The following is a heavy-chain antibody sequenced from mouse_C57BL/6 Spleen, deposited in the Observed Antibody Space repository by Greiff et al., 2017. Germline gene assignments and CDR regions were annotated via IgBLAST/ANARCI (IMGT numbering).Heavy chain of an antibody. D-gene: IGHD2-4*01. CDR3: ARGGVYHYDYFDY. CDR1: GYSITSGYY. Sequence: ESGPGLVKPSQSLSLTCSVTGYSITSGYYWNWIRQFPGNKLEWMGYISYDGSNNYNPSLKNRISITRDTSKNQFFLKLNSVTTEDTATYYCARGGVYHYDYFDYWGQGTTLTVSS. CDR2: ISYDGSN. V-gene: IGHV3-6*01. J-gene: IGHJ2*01.